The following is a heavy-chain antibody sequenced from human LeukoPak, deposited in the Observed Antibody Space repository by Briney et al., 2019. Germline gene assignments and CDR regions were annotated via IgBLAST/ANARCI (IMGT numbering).Heavy chain of an antibody. V-gene: IGHV1-18*01. CDR3: ARDHLTMVRGTSDY. CDR2: ISAYNGNT. J-gene: IGHJ4*02. D-gene: IGHD3-10*01. CDR1: GYTFTSYG. Sequence: ASVKVSCKASGYTFTSYGISWVRQAPGQGLEWMGCISAYNGNTNYAQKLQGRVTMTTDTSTSTAYMELRSLRSDDTAVYYCARDHLTMVRGTSDYWGQGTLVTVSS.